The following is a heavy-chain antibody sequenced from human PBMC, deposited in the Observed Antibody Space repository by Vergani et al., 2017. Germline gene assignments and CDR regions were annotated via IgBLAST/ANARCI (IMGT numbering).Heavy chain of an antibody. CDR1: GGSISSYY. CDR3: ARESLCIAVADYYGMDV. D-gene: IGHD6-19*01. J-gene: IGHJ6*02. V-gene: IGHV4-59*01. Sequence: QVQLQESGPGLVKPSETLSLTCTVSGGSISSYYWSWIRQPPGKGLEWIGYIYYSGSTNYNPSLKSRVTISVDTSKNQFSLKLSSVTAADTAVYYCARESLCIAVADYYGMDVWGQGTTVTVSS. CDR2: IYYSGST.